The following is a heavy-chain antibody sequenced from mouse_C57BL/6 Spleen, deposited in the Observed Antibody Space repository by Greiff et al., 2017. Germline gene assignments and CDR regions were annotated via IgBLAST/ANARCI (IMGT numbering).Heavy chain of an antibody. CDR2: FTMYSDAT. D-gene: IGHD2-2*01. CDR3: ARGGGYGDAMDY. J-gene: IGHJ4*01. Sequence: VVESGAELVRPGSSVKLSCKDSYFAFMASAMHWVKQRPGHGLEWIGSFTMYSDATEYSENFKGKATLTANASSSTAYMELSSLTSEDSAVYYCARGGGYGDAMDYWGQGTSVTVSS. CDR1: YFAFMASA. V-gene: IGHV1-49*01.